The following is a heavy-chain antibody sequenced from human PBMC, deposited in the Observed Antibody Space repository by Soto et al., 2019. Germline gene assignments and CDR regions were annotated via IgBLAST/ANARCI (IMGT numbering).Heavy chain of an antibody. CDR3: AREVAAAEPSPFDY. CDR1: GFTFSSYA. V-gene: IGHV3-30-3*01. J-gene: IGHJ4*01. Sequence: PGGSLRLSCAASGFTFSSYAMHWVRQAPGKGLEWVAVISYDGSNKYYADSVKGRFTISRDNSKNTLYLQMNSLRAEDTAVYYCAREVAAAEPSPFDYWGHGTLVTVSS. CDR2: ISYDGSNK. D-gene: IGHD6-13*01.